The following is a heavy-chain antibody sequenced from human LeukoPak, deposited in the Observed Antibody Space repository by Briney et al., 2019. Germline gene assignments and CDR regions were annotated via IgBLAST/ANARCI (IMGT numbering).Heavy chain of an antibody. D-gene: IGHD3-22*01. CDR2: INHSGST. CDR3: ARVYYDSSGYLGYDY. Sequence: SETLSLTCAVYGGSFSGYYWSWLRQPPGKGLEWIGEINHSGSTNYNPSLKSRVTISVDTSKNQFSLKLSSVTAADTAVYYCARVYYDSSGYLGYDYWGQGTLVTVSS. CDR1: GGSFSGYY. V-gene: IGHV4-34*01. J-gene: IGHJ4*02.